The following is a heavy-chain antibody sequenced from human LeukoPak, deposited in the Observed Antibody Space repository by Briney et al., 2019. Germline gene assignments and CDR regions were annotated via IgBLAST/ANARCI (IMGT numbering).Heavy chain of an antibody. Sequence: GRSLRLSCAASGFTFSSYGMHWVRQAPGKGLEWVAVIWYDGSNKYYADSVKGRFTISRDNSKNTLYLQMNSLRAEDTAVYYCAREFGGTFLFDYWGQGTLVTVS. CDR3: AREFGGTFLFDY. D-gene: IGHD4-23*01. J-gene: IGHJ4*02. CDR1: GFTFSSYG. CDR2: IWYDGSNK. V-gene: IGHV3-33*01.